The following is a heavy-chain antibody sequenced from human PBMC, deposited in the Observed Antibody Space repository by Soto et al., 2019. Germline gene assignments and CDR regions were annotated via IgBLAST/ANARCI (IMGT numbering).Heavy chain of an antibody. Sequence: PGGSLRLSCAASGFTFSSYAMSWVRQAPGKGLEWVSAISGSGGSTYYADSVRGRFTISRDNSKNTLYLQMNSLRAEDTAVYYCAKHMVATALVGIYYYYGMDVWGQGTTVTVSS. D-gene: IGHD5-18*01. CDR1: GFTFSSYA. CDR2: ISGSGGST. V-gene: IGHV3-23*01. CDR3: AKHMVATALVGIYYYYGMDV. J-gene: IGHJ6*02.